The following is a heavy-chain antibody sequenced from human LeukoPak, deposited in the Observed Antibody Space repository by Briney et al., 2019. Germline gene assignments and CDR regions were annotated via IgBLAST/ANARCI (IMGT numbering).Heavy chain of an antibody. J-gene: IGHJ5*02. D-gene: IGHD3-10*01. CDR3: ARHPRRYYYGSGSHNWFDP. CDR1: GYSISSGYY. Sequence: PSETLSLTCTVSGYSISSGYYWGWIRQPPGKGLEWIGSIYHSGSTYYNPSLKSRVTISVDTSKNQFSLKLSSVTAADTAVYYCARHPRRYYYGSGSHNWFDPWGQGTLVTVSS. CDR2: IYHSGST. V-gene: IGHV4-38-2*02.